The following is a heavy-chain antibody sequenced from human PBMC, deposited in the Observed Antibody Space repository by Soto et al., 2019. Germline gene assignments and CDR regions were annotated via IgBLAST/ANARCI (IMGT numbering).Heavy chain of an antibody. CDR1: GYSFSSYW. Sequence: ESLKISCKASGYSFSSYWIGWVRQTPGKGLEWMGFMYLDDSYTRYSPSFQGQVTISGDKSISTAYLQWSSLRASDTAMYYCASRKRTTDAFDIWGQGTLVTVSS. D-gene: IGHD1-1*01. CDR3: ASRKRTTDAFDI. V-gene: IGHV5-51*01. CDR2: MYLDDSYT. J-gene: IGHJ3*02.